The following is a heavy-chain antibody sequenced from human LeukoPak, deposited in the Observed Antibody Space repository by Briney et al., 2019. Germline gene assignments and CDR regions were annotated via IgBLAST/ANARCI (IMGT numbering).Heavy chain of an antibody. CDR1: GFTFSSYS. CDR3: ARDRTCSGGSCYQDFDS. V-gene: IGHV3-21*01. Sequence: GGSLRLSCAPSGFTFSSYSMNWVRQAPGKGLEWVSSISSSSSYIYYADSVKGRFTISRDNAKNSLYLQMNSLRAEDTAVYYCARDRTCSGGSCYQDFDSWGQGTLVTVSS. J-gene: IGHJ4*02. D-gene: IGHD2-15*01. CDR2: ISSSSSYI.